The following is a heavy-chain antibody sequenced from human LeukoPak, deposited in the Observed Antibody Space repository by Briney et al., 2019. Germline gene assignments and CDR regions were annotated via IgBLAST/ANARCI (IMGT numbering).Heavy chain of an antibody. J-gene: IGHJ6*03. CDR3: ARRGNDYCYYYIDV. Sequence: PGGSLRLSCADSGVSFCSYSMNWVRQAPGKGLGWVSYISSIGSIIYYADSVKGRFTISRDNTKSSLYLQMNSLRAEDTAVYYCARRGNDYCYYYIDVWGKGTTVTVSS. V-gene: IGHV3-48*01. D-gene: IGHD3-10*01. CDR1: GVSFCSYS. CDR2: ISSIGSII.